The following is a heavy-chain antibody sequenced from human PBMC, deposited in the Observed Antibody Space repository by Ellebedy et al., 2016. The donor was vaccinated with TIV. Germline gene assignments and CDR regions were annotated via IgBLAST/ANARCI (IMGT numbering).Heavy chain of an antibody. V-gene: IGHV1-3*01. Sequence: ASVKVSXXASGYTFTSYAMHWVRQAPGQRLEWMGWINAGNGNTKYSQKFQGRVTITRDTSASTAYMELSSLRSEDTAVYYCARLVDGYWFKPWGQGTLVTVSS. CDR1: GYTFTSYA. CDR2: INAGNGNT. CDR3: ARLVDGYWFKP. J-gene: IGHJ5*02. D-gene: IGHD3/OR15-3a*01.